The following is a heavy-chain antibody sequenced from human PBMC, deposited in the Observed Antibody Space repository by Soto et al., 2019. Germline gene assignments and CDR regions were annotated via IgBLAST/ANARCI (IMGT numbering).Heavy chain of an antibody. Sequence: GGSLRLSCAASGFTFSSYAMSWVRQAPGKGLEWVSAISGSGGSTYYADSVKGRFTISRDNSKNTLYLQMNSLRAEDTAVYYCAKDVMITFGGVMYFAYWGQGTLVTVSS. D-gene: IGHD3-16*01. J-gene: IGHJ4*02. CDR1: GFTFSSYA. V-gene: IGHV3-23*01. CDR3: AKDVMITFGGVMYFAY. CDR2: ISGSGGST.